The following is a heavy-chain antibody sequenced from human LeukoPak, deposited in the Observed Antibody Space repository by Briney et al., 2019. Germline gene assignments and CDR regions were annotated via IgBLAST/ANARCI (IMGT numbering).Heavy chain of an antibody. D-gene: IGHD2-2*01. J-gene: IGHJ5*02. CDR2: IYHSGST. CDR3: ARSSLGYAQGRFDP. Sequence: SETLSLTCAVSGGSISSGGYSWRWIRQPPGKGLEWIGYIYHSGSTYYNPSLKGRVTISVDRSKNQFSLKLSSVTAADTAVYYCARSSLGYAQGRFDPWGQGTLVTVSS. V-gene: IGHV4-30-2*01. CDR1: GGSISSGGYS.